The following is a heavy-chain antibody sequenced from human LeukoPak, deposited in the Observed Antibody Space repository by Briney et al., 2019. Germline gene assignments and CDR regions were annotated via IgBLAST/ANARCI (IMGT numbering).Heavy chain of an antibody. CDR2: FDPEDGEI. CDR3: ATDSFMVRGVILDY. Sequence: ASVKVSCKVSGYTLTELSMHWVRQAPGKGLEWMGGFDPEDGEIIYAQKFQGRVTMTEDTSTDTAYMELSSLRSEDTAVYYCATDSFMVRGVILDYWGQGTLVTVSS. CDR1: GYTLTELS. J-gene: IGHJ4*02. V-gene: IGHV1-24*01. D-gene: IGHD3-10*01.